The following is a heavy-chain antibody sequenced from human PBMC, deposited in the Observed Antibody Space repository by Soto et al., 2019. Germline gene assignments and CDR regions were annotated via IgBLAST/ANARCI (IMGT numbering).Heavy chain of an antibody. Sequence: ASVKVSYRASGYTSTGHYIHWVRQAPEQGPEWMGEIGPESGATRYAEKFQGRLTMTLDTSITTVYMELKNLSPDDTDVYYCGRGPSGKTGVFYGGQGTQVTVSS. D-gene: IGHD1-26*01. CDR1: GYTSTGHY. V-gene: IGHV1-2*02. J-gene: IGHJ4*02. CDR3: GRGPSGKTGVFY. CDR2: IGPESGAT.